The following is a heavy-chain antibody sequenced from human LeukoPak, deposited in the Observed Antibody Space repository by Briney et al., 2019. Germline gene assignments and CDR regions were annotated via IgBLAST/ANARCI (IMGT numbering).Heavy chain of an antibody. CDR3: ARIPFKPGDVREEWYFDL. CDR1: GFTFSSYW. J-gene: IGHJ2*01. CDR2: IKQDGSEK. Sequence: GGSLRLSCAASGFTFSSYWMSWVRQAPGKGLEWVANIKQDGSEKYYVDSVKGRFTISRDNAKNSLYLQMNSLRAEDTAVYYCARIPFKPGDVREEWYFDLWGRGTLVTVSS. V-gene: IGHV3-7*01. D-gene: IGHD7-27*01.